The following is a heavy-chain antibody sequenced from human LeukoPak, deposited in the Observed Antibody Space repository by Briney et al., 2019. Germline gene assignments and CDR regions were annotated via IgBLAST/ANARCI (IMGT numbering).Heavy chain of an antibody. CDR3: AKTRRYYDSSGYIHYFDY. J-gene: IGHJ4*02. CDR2: IRYDGSKK. D-gene: IGHD3-22*01. CDR1: GFTFSTYG. Sequence: GGSLRLSCAASGFTFSTYGMHWVRQAPGKGLEWVAFIRYDGSKKYYADSVKDQLTISRDNSKNTLYLQMNSLRPADMGVYYCAKTRRYYDSSGYIHYFDYWGQGTLVTVSS. V-gene: IGHV3-30*02.